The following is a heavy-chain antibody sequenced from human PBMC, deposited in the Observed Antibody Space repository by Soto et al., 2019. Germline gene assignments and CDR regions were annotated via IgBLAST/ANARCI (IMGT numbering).Heavy chain of an antibody. CDR1: GYPFTSYA. V-gene: IGHV1-3*01. CDR3: ARDRSYYYDSSGYYEAPWFDP. Sequence: ASVEVSCKASGYPFTSYAMHLVRQAPGQRLEWMGWINAGNGNTKYSQKFQGRVTITRDTSASTAYMELSSLRSEDTAVYYCARDRSYYYDSSGYYEAPWFDPWGQGTMVTVSS. CDR2: INAGNGNT. D-gene: IGHD3-22*01. J-gene: IGHJ5*02.